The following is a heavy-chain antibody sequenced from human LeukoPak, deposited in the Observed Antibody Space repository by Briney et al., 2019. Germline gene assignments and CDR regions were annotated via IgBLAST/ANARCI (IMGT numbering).Heavy chain of an antibody. CDR1: GGSISSYY. V-gene: IGHV4-4*09. J-gene: IGHJ4*02. CDR3: ARHHCSSTGCYKRGFDY. D-gene: IGHD2-2*02. Sequence: PSETLSLTCTVSGGSISSYYWSWIRQPPGKGLEWIGYIYTSGSTNYNPSLKSRVTISVDTSKNQFSLKLSSVTAADTAVYYCARHHCSSTGCYKRGFDYWGQGTLVTVSS. CDR2: IYTSGST.